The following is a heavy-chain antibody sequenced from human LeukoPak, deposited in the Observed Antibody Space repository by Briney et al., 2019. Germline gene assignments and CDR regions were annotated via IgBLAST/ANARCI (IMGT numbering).Heavy chain of an antibody. CDR3: ARASGYDWESSYDY. V-gene: IGHV4-39*07. CDR2: IYYSGST. J-gene: IGHJ4*02. D-gene: IGHD5-12*01. CDR1: GGSISSSSYY. Sequence: SETLSLTCTVSGGSISSSSYYWGWIRQPPGKGLEWIGSIYYSGSTYYNPSLKSRVTISVDTSKNQFSLKLSSVTAADTAVYYCARASGYDWESSYDYWGQGTLVTVSS.